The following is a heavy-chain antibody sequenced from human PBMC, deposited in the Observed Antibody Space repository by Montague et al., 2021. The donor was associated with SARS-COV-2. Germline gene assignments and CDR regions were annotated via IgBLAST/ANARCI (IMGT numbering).Heavy chain of an antibody. CDR1: GDSVSSNSAA. D-gene: IGHD7-27*01. J-gene: IGHJ4*02. CDR2: TYYRSKWYN. CDR3: ARHETGDPPFGD. V-gene: IGHV6-1*01. Sequence: CAISGDSVSSNSAAWNWIRQSPSRGLEWLGRTYYRSKWYNDYAVSVKSRITINPDKSKNQFSLRLNSVTAADTSIYYCARHETGDPPFGDWGQGTLVTVSS.